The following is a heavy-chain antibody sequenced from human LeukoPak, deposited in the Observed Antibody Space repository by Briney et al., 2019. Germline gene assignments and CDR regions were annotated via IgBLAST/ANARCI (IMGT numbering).Heavy chain of an antibody. Sequence: PGGSLRLSCTASGFTFGDYATSWFRQAPGKGLEWVGFIRSKAYGGTTEYAASVKGRFTISRDDSKSIAYLQMNSLKTEDTAVYYCTRDDPDRGGYYFDYWGQGTLVTVSS. CDR2: IRSKAYGGTT. J-gene: IGHJ4*02. CDR3: TRDDPDRGGYYFDY. CDR1: GFTFGDYA. V-gene: IGHV3-49*03. D-gene: IGHD1-14*01.